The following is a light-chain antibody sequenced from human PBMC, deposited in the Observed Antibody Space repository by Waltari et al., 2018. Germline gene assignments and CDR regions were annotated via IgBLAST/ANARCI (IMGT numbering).Light chain of an antibody. CDR1: QSVLYSSNNKNY. CDR2: GAS. CDR3: QQYYSTPF. J-gene: IGKJ3*01. Sequence: DIVMTQSPDSLAVSLGERATINCKSSQSVLYSSNNKNYLAWYQQKPGQPPKLLIYGASTRESGVPARFSGSGSGTDFTLTISSLQAEDVAVYYCQQYYSTPFFGPGTKVDIK. V-gene: IGKV4-1*01.